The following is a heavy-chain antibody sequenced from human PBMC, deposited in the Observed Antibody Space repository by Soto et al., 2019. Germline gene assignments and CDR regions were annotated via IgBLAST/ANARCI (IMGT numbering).Heavy chain of an antibody. CDR3: ARFVQGTVVVITPYYYYGMDV. CDR1: GYSFTSYW. CDR2: IDPSDSYT. Sequence: PWESLVISCKFFGYSFTSYWISLLRHMRGRGLWWMGRIDPSDSYTNYSPSFQGHVTISADKSISTAYLQWSSLKASDTAMYYCARFVQGTVVVITPYYYYGMDVWGQGTTVTVSS. D-gene: IGHD3-22*01. V-gene: IGHV5-10-1*01. J-gene: IGHJ6*02.